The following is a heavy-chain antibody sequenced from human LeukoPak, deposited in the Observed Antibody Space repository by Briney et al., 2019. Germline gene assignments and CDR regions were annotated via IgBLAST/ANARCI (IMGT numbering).Heavy chain of an antibody. D-gene: IGHD6-6*01. CDR2: IYTSGST. CDR1: SGSISSYY. J-gene: IGHJ6*03. CDR3: ARGVENYSSSSRYYYYYIDV. V-gene: IGHV4-4*07. Sequence: SETLSLTCSVSSGSISSYYWSWIRQPAGKGLEWIGRIYTSGSTNYNPSLKSRVSMSVDTSKNQFSLKLSSVTAADTAVYYCARGVENYSSSSRYYYYYIDVWGKGTTVTVSS.